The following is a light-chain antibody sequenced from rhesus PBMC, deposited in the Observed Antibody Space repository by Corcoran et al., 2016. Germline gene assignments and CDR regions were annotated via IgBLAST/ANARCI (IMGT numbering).Light chain of an antibody. J-gene: IGLJ1*01. CDR2: MVD. V-gene: IGLV2-11*01. Sequence: QAAPIQSPSVSGSLGQSVTISCTGTSSDIGRYKYVSWYRHQPGTTPKLMIHMVDMRPSGVSDRFSDSKSGNTASLTISGLQAEDEADYYCFSYEASDTYIFGTGTRLTVL. CDR3: FSYEASDTYI. CDR1: SSDIGRYKY.